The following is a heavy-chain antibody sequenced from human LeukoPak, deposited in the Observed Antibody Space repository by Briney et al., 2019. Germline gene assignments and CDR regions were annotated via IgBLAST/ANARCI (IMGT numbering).Heavy chain of an antibody. Sequence: PGGSLRLSCAASGFNLIDYWMHWVRHAPGKGLVWVSRLGTDGTYTSYADSVKGRFTISRDNAKNTLYLQMDSLRAEDTAFYYCVRDPSNSGNWFDLWGHGTLVTVSS. J-gene: IGHJ5*02. CDR3: VRDPSNSGNWFDL. D-gene: IGHD4-11*01. CDR2: LGTDGTYT. V-gene: IGHV3-74*01. CDR1: GFNLIDYW.